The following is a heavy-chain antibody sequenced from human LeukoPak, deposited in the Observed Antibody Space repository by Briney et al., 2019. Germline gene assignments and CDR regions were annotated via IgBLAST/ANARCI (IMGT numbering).Heavy chain of an antibody. CDR2: IYYSGST. J-gene: IGHJ6*03. D-gene: IGHD3-9*01. CDR1: GGSISRYY. V-gene: IGHV4-59*12. CDR3: ARDLTYYDILTGYYYYMDV. Sequence: SETLSLTCTVSGGSISRYYWNWIRQPPRKGLEWIGYIYYSGSTSYNPSLKSRVTISVGTSKNQFSLKLSSVTAADTAVYYCARDLTYYDILTGYYYYMDVWGKGTTVTVPS.